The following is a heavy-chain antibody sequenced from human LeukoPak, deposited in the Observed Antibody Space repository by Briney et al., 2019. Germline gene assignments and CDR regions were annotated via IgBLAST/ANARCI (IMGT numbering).Heavy chain of an antibody. CDR3: ASNHYYDSSGYYREHYYFDY. Sequence: GGSLRLSCAASGFTFSNYGMNWVRQAPGKGLEWVSSISSSSSYIYYADSVKGRFTISRDNAKNSLYLQMNSLRAEDTAVYYCASNHYYDSSGYYREHYYFDYWGQGTLVTVSS. D-gene: IGHD3-22*01. J-gene: IGHJ4*02. V-gene: IGHV3-21*01. CDR1: GFTFSNYG. CDR2: ISSSSSYI.